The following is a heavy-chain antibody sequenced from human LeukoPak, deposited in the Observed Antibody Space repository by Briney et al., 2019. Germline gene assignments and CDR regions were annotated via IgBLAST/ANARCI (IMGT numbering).Heavy chain of an antibody. CDR2: IYHSGSS. Sequence: SETLSLTCTVSGYSIRSGYYWGWIRQPPGKGLKWIGSIYHSGSSYYNPSLKSRVTISVDTSKNQFSLKLSSVTAADTAVYYCVRPDDNSFDFWGQGTMVTVSS. CDR3: VRPDDNSFDF. V-gene: IGHV4-38-2*02. J-gene: IGHJ3*01. CDR1: GYSIRSGYY. D-gene: IGHD3-9*01.